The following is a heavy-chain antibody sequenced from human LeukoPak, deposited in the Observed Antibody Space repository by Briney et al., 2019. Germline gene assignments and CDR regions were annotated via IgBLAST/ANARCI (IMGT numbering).Heavy chain of an antibody. V-gene: IGHV4-39*07. CDR2: INHSGST. CDR3: ARRGYSYWVYYFDY. D-gene: IGHD5-18*01. J-gene: IGHJ4*02. CDR1: GGSISSSGYY. Sequence: SETLSLTCTVSGGSISSSGYYWSWIRQPPGKGLEWIGEINHSGSTNYNPSLKSRVTISVDTSKNQFSLKLSSVTAADTAVYYCARRGYSYWVYYFDYWGQGTLVTVSS.